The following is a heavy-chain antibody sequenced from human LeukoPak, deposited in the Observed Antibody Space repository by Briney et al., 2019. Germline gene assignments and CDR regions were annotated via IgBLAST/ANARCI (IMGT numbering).Heavy chain of an antibody. CDR3: ARGLIFLGATDAFDI. CDR2: IYHSGST. V-gene: IGHV4-30-2*01. CDR1: GGSISSGGYS. Sequence: SETLSLTCAVSGGSISSGGYSWSWIRQPPGKGLEWIGYIYHSGSTYYNPSLKSRVTISVDRSKTQFSLKLSSVTAADTAVYYCARGLIFLGATDAFDIWGQGTMVTVSS. D-gene: IGHD3-16*01. J-gene: IGHJ3*02.